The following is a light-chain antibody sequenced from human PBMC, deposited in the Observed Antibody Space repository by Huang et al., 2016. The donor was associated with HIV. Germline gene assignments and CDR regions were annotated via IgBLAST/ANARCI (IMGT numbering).Light chain of an antibody. CDR2: AAS. Sequence: SASVGDRVTITCRASQNITSYLNWYQQKPGKAPKLLIYAASSLQSGVPSRFSGSGSGTDFTLIISSLQPEDFATYSCQQTYSTPRIFGQGTKVEIK. V-gene: IGKV1-39*01. CDR3: QQTYSTPRI. CDR1: QNITSY. J-gene: IGKJ1*01.